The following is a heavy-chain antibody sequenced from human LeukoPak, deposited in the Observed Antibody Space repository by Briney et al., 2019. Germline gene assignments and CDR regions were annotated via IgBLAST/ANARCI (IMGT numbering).Heavy chain of an antibody. CDR1: GFTISGHW. J-gene: IGHJ4*02. D-gene: IGHD7-27*01. CDR3: ARDLNWGQVDY. CDR2: INGDGSAT. Sequence: GGSLRLSCAASGFTISGHWMYWLRQAPGKGLAWVSRINGDGSATNYAGSMKGRFTISRDNARNMVYLQMNSLREDDTAVYYCARDLNWGQVDYWGQGTLVTVSS. V-gene: IGHV3-74*01.